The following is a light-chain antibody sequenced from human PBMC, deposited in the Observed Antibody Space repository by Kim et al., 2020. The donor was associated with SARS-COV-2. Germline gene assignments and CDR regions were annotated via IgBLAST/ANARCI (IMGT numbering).Light chain of an antibody. Sequence: APGQTARITCGGNNIGSKSVPWYQKKPGQATVMVIYYDSDRTSGIPERFSGSNSGNTATLTISRVEAGDEADYYCQVWDSSSDQPVFGGGTKLTVL. J-gene: IGLJ3*02. CDR3: QVWDSSSDQPV. CDR2: YDS. CDR1: NIGSKS. V-gene: IGLV3-21*04.